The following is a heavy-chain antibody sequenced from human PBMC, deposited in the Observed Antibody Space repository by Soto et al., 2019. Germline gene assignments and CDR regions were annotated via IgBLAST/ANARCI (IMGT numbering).Heavy chain of an antibody. D-gene: IGHD1-7*01. Sequence: EVQLVESGGGLVQPGGSLRLSCAASGFTVSSNYMSWVRQAPGKGLEWVSVIYSGGSTYYADSVTGRFTISRDNSTNTLYLQMNSLRAEYTAVYYCARARRTTDGMDVWCQGTTVTVSS. CDR2: IYSGGST. V-gene: IGHV3-66*01. CDR3: ARARRTTDGMDV. CDR1: GFTVSSNY. J-gene: IGHJ6*02.